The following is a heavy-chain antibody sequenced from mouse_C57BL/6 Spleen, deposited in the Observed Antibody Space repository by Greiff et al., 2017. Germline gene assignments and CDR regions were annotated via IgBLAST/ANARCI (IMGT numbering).Heavy chain of an antibody. CDR1: GFTFSSYA. CDR2: ISDGGSYT. Sequence: DVKLVESGGGLVKPGGSLKLSCAASGFTFSSYAMSWVRQTPEKRLEWVATISDGGSYTYYPDNVKGRFTISRDNAKNNLYLQMSHLKSEDTAMYYCARDLVAMDYWGQGTSVTVSS. D-gene: IGHD6-2*01. J-gene: IGHJ4*01. V-gene: IGHV5-4*01. CDR3: ARDLVAMDY.